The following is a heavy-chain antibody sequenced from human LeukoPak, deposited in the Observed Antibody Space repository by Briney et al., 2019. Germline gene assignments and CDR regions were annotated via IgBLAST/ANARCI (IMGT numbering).Heavy chain of an antibody. CDR1: GGSFSGYY. V-gene: IGHV4-34*01. Sequence: KPSETLSLTCAVYGGSFSGYYWSWIRQPPGKGLEWIGEINHSGNTNYNPSLKSRVTISVDTSKNQFSLKLSSVTAADTAVYYCARVGDYDSSGYFLHYWGQGTLVTVSS. CDR2: INHSGNT. CDR3: ARVGDYDSSGYFLHY. D-gene: IGHD3-22*01. J-gene: IGHJ4*02.